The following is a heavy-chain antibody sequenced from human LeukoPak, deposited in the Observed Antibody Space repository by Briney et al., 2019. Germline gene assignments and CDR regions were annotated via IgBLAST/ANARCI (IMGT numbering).Heavy chain of an antibody. J-gene: IGHJ4*02. V-gene: IGHV5-51*01. Sequence: GESLKISCKGSGYSFTSYWIGWVRQMPGKGLEWMGIIYPGDSDTRYSPSFQGQVTISADKSISTAYLQWSSLKASDTAMYYCARLLGIGGRIAVVPAAIPLDYWGQGTLVTVSS. CDR3: ARLLGIGGRIAVVPAAIPLDY. CDR2: IYPGDSDT. CDR1: GYSFTSYW. D-gene: IGHD2-2*01.